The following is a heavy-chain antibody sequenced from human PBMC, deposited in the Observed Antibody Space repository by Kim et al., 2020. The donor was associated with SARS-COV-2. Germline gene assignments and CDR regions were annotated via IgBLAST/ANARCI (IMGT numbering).Heavy chain of an antibody. CDR1: GFTFSSYS. D-gene: IGHD5-18*01. CDR2: ITSSSSYI. V-gene: IGHV3-21*01. J-gene: IGHJ4*02. Sequence: GGSLRLSCAASGFTFSSYSMHWVRQAPGKGLEWVSAITSSSSYIYYADSVKGRFTISRDNPKNSLYLQMNSLRAEDTAVYYCARDRGRGWLQPDYWGQGTLVTVSS. CDR3: ARDRGRGWLQPDY.